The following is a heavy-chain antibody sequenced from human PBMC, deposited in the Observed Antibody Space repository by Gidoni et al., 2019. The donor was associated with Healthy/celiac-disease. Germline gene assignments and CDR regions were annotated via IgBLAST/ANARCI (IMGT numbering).Heavy chain of an antibody. CDR2: IYYSGST. CDR3: ARGGLRRPTGFDY. D-gene: IGHD3-3*01. CDR1: GGSISSYY. V-gene: IGHV4-59*01. Sequence: QVQLQESGPGLVKPSETLSLTCTVSGGSISSYYWSWIRQPPGKGLEWIGYIYYSGSTNYNPSLKSRVTISVDTSKNQFSLKLSSVTAADTAVYYCARGGLRRPTGFDYWGQGTLVTVSS. J-gene: IGHJ4*02.